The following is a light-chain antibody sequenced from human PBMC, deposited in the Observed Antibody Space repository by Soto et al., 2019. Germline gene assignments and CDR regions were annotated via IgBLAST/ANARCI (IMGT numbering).Light chain of an antibody. J-gene: IGKJ4*01. CDR2: GAS. Sequence: EIVLTQSPGTLSLSPGERATLSCRASQSVSRNYLAWYQQKPGQAPRLLIYGASSRATGIPDRFSGSGSGTDFTLTISRLEPEDFAVYYCHQYGGSPRVSFGGGTKVEIK. CDR3: HQYGGSPRVS. CDR1: QSVSRNY. V-gene: IGKV3-20*01.